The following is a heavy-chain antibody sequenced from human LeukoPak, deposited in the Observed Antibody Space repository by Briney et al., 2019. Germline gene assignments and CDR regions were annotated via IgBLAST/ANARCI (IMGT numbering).Heavy chain of an antibody. CDR1: GGSISSYY. J-gene: IGHJ3*02. Sequence: KPSETLSLTCTVSGGSISSYYWSWIRQPPGKGLEWIGYIYYSGSTNYNPSLKSRVTISVDTSKNQFSLKLSSVTAADTAVYYCAREVSGSNDAFDIWGQGTMVTVSS. D-gene: IGHD1-26*01. CDR2: IYYSGST. CDR3: AREVSGSNDAFDI. V-gene: IGHV4-59*01.